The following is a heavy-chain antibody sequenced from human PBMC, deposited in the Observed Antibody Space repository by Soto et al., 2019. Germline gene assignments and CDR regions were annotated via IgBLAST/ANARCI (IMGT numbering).Heavy chain of an antibody. CDR2: IYPGDSYT. V-gene: IGHV5-51*01. Sequence: GESLKISCKGSGYSFTSYWIGWVRQMPGKGLEWMGIIYPGDSYTSYSPSFQGQVTISADKSIVTAYLQWSSLKASDTAMYYCARLSAAIVVVPAATPYYYYGMDVWGQGTTVTVSS. D-gene: IGHD2-2*01. CDR1: GYSFTSYW. J-gene: IGHJ6*02. CDR3: ARLSAAIVVVPAATPYYYYGMDV.